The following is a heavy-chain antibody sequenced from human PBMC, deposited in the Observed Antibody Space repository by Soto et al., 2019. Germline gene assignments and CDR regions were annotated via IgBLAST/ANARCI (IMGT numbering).Heavy chain of an antibody. Sequence: QVQLVQSGAEVKTPGASVKVSCKASGYTFTKYAISWMRQAPGQGLEWIGWISVYNGNTKYAENLQGRVTVTTDTPPTTVYMELRSLRSDDTAVYYCAREGAGLYYYYYGMDVWGQGTTVTVPS. J-gene: IGHJ6*01. CDR1: GYTFTKYA. D-gene: IGHD6-19*01. CDR2: ISVYNGNT. V-gene: IGHV1-18*01. CDR3: AREGAGLYYYYYGMDV.